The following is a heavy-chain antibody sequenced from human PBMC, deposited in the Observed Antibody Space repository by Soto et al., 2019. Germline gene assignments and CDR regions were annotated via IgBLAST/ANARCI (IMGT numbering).Heavy chain of an antibody. CDR2: IYHSGST. D-gene: IGHD2-15*01. J-gene: IGHJ4*02. CDR1: SGSITIANW. Sequence: QVPLQESGPRLVRPSGTLSLTCTVSSGSITIANWWSWVRQPPGGGLEWIGEIYHSGSTNDNLSLKSRVTLSVDKSKNLFSLSLSSVTAADTAMYYCARRGGGVVLAATTTFDYWGQGNLVTVSS. CDR3: ARRGGGVVLAATTTFDY. V-gene: IGHV4-4*02.